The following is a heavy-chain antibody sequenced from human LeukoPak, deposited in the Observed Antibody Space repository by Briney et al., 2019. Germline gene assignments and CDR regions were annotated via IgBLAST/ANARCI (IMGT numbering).Heavy chain of an antibody. Sequence: HPGGSLRLSCAASGFTVSSNYMSWVRQAPGKGLEWVSVIYSGGSTYYADSVKGRFTISRDNSKNTLYLQMNSLRDEDTAVYYCASSLNWGGYFNYWDQGTLVTVSS. J-gene: IGHJ4*02. CDR1: GFTVSSNY. V-gene: IGHV3-53*01. CDR3: ASSLNWGGYFNY. D-gene: IGHD7-27*01. CDR2: IYSGGST.